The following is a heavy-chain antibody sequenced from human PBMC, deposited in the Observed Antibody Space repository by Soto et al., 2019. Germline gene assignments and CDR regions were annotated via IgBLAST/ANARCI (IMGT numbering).Heavy chain of an antibody. V-gene: IGHV4-34*01. CDR2: INHSGST. CDR3: ARGRRWYGFWSGYSPVYYYYYGVDV. Sequence: SETLSLTCAVYGGSFSGYYWSWIRQPPGKGLEWIGEINHSGSTNYNPSLKSRVTISVDTSKNQFSLKLSSVTAADTAVYYCARGRRWYGFWSGYSPVYYYYYGVDVWGQGTTVTVSS. D-gene: IGHD3-3*01. J-gene: IGHJ6*02. CDR1: GGSFSGYY.